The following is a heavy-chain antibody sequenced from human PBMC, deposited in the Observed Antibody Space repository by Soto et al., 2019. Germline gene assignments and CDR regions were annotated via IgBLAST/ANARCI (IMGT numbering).Heavy chain of an antibody. J-gene: IGHJ6*02. Sequence: QVQLVQSGAEVKKPGASVKVSCKASGYTFTSYDINWVRQATGRGLEWMGWMNPNSGNPGYAQKFQGRVTMTRNTSITTAYMALSSLTSEVTAVYYCAREKTAYGMDVWGQGTTVTVSS. V-gene: IGHV1-8*01. CDR1: GYTFTSYD. CDR2: MNPNSGNP. CDR3: AREKTAYGMDV.